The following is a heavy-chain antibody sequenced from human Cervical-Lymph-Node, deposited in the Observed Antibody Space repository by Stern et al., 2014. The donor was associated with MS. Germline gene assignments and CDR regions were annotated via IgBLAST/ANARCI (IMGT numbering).Heavy chain of an antibody. Sequence: QVQLQESGPGLVKPSETLSLTCTVSGGPTAGYSLSWIRQPPGKGLEWFGYSDSTILNPSLKSRVASSLDRSKSRFSLRLSSVTAADTAVYYCARYNWGSLVDWGQGILVTVSS. J-gene: IGHJ4*02. D-gene: IGHD1-1*01. CDR1: GGPTAGYS. CDR2: SDST. V-gene: IGHV4-59*01. CDR3: ARYNWGSLVD.